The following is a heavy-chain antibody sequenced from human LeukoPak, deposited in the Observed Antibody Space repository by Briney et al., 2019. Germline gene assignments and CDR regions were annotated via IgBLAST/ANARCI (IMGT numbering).Heavy chain of an antibody. CDR2: ISGSGGST. D-gene: IGHD2-2*01. V-gene: IGHV3-23*01. CDR1: GFIFNSYT. CDR3: ATRGYCSGTTCYAPQP. J-gene: IGHJ5*02. Sequence: GRSLRLSCAASGFIFNSYTIHWVRRAPGKGLEWVSAISGSGGSTYYADSVKGRFTISRDNSKNTVSLQMNSLRVEDTAVYYCATRGYCSGTTCYAPQPWGQGTLVTVSS.